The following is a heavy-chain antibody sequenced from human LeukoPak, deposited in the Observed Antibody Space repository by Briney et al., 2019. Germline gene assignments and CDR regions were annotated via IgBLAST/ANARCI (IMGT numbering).Heavy chain of an antibody. CDR3: ASSDYYDSSGYTY. CDR1: GGSISSYY. V-gene: IGHV4-59*01. D-gene: IGHD3-22*01. CDR2: IYYSGST. Sequence: SETLSLTCTVPGGSISSYYWSWIRQPPGKGLEWIGYIYYSGSTNYNPSLKSRVTISVDTSKDQFSLKLSSVTAADTAVYYCASSDYYDSSGYTYWGQGTLVTVSS. J-gene: IGHJ4*02.